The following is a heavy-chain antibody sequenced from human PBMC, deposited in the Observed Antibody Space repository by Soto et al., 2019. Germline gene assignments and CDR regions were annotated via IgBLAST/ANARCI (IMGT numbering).Heavy chain of an antibody. CDR1: GFIFDSFA. J-gene: IGHJ5*02. D-gene: IGHD3-10*01. Sequence: EVQLVESGGGLVQPGGSLRLSCAASGFIFDSFALSWVRQAPGKGLEWVSGIGGSGGRTYYADSVKGRFTISRDNSKNTWYLQMSSWRAEDTAIYYCAKDRAFWFGEGGWCDPWGQGTLVTVSS. CDR2: IGGSGGRT. CDR3: AKDRAFWFGEGGWCDP. V-gene: IGHV3-23*04.